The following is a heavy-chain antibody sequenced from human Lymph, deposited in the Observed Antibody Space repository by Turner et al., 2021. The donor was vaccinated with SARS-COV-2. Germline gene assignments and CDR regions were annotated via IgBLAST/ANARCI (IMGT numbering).Heavy chain of an antibody. Sequence: EVQLLESGGDLVQPGGSLRLSCAASGFTFSNYAMSWVRQAPGKGLEGVSVISGSGARTYYADSGKGPFTISRDNSKNTLCLQMNSLRADDTAIYYCAKSPLGEDYFDYWGQGTLVTVSS. D-gene: IGHD3-16*01. V-gene: IGHV3-23*01. CDR3: AKSPLGEDYFDY. J-gene: IGHJ4*02. CDR1: GFTFSNYA. CDR2: ISGSGART.